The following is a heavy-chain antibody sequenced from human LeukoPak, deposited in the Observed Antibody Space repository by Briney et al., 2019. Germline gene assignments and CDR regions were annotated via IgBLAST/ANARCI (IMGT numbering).Heavy chain of an antibody. V-gene: IGHV3-9*01. CDR1: GFNFAGYP. J-gene: IGHJ4*02. CDR3: ARGYYYDTSGYSPLDH. CDR2: INWNSGSM. D-gene: IGHD3-22*01. Sequence: GGSLRLSCAASGFNFAGYPMHWVRQAPGKGLEWLAGINWNSGSMGYADSLKGRFIISRDNAKNSLYLQMNSLGVEDTALYYCARGYYYDTSGYSPLDHWGQGTLVTVSS.